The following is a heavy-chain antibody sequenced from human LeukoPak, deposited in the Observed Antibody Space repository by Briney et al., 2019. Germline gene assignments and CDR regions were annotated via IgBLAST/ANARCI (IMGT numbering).Heavy chain of an antibody. CDR2: IIPIFGTA. J-gene: IGHJ4*02. V-gene: IGHV1-69*13. Sequence: SVKVSCKASGGTFSSYAISWVRQAPGQGLEWMGGIIPIFGTANYAQKFQGRVTITADESTSTAYMELSSLRSEDTAVYYCASSLAVAGTEADYWGQGTLVTVSS. CDR3: ASSLAVAGTEADY. D-gene: IGHD6-19*01. CDR1: GGTFSSYA.